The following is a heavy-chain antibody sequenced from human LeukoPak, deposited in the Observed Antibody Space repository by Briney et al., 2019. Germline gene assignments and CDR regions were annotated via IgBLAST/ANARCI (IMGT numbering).Heavy chain of an antibody. Sequence: GASVKASCKASGYTFTSYGISWVRQAPGQGLEWMGWISGYNGNTNYAQKLQGRVTMTTDTSTSTAYMELRSLRSDDTAVYYCARGSRGGYSGFLDYWGQGTLVTVSS. J-gene: IGHJ4*02. CDR3: ARGSRGGYSGFLDY. V-gene: IGHV1-18*01. CDR1: GYTFTSYG. D-gene: IGHD5-12*01. CDR2: ISGYNGNT.